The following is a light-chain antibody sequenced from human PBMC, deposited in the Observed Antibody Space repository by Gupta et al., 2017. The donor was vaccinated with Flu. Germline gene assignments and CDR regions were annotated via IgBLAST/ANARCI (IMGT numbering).Light chain of an antibody. V-gene: IGKV1-39*01. CDR1: QSVGRY. CDR2: STS. Sequence: TATITCRASQSVGRYVNWYQQKPGEVPNLLLYSTSTRQRGVPSRFGGGGSGTVFTLTVSSLLPDDSATYFCQQSYSAPRTFGQGTKV. J-gene: IGKJ1*01. CDR3: QQSYSAPRT.